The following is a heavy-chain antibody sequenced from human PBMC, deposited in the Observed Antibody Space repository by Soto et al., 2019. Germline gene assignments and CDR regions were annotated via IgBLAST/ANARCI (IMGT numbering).Heavy chain of an antibody. Sequence: DVQLVESGGGLVQPGGSLRLSCVASAFSVSTNYMNWVRQAPGKGLEWVSVIYSGGTTYYADSVKGRFTISRDNSKNTLYLQMNSLRAEDTAVYYCARGRSASSDFDYWGQGTLVTVSS. CDR3: ARGRSASSDFDY. D-gene: IGHD3-10*01. CDR1: AFSVSTNY. V-gene: IGHV3-66*01. CDR2: IYSGGTT. J-gene: IGHJ4*02.